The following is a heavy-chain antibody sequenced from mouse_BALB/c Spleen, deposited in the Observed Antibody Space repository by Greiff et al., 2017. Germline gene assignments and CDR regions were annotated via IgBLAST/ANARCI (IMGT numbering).Heavy chain of an antibody. CDR3: ARVYGILGWFAY. Sequence: EVHLVESGGGLVQPGWSRKLSCAASGFTFSDYGMAWVRQAPGKGPEWVAFISNLAYSIYYADTVTGRFTISRENAKNTLYLEMSSLRSEDTAMYYCARVYGILGWFAYWGQGTLVTVSA. CDR1: GFTFSDYG. V-gene: IGHV5-15*02. D-gene: IGHD2-1*01. J-gene: IGHJ3*01. CDR2: ISNLAYSI.